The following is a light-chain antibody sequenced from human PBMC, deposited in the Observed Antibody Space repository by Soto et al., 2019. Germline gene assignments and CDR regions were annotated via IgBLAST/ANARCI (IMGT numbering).Light chain of an antibody. CDR1: NSDIGGYNY. J-gene: IGLJ3*02. Sequence: QSVLTQPRSVSGSPGQSVTISCTGTNSDIGGYNYVSWYQQHPGQAPKVMIYDVSRRPSGVPDRFSGSKSGNTASLTISGLQAEDEADYYCCSYAGTYNFWVFGGGTKLTVL. CDR2: DVS. V-gene: IGLV2-11*01. CDR3: CSYAGTYNFWV.